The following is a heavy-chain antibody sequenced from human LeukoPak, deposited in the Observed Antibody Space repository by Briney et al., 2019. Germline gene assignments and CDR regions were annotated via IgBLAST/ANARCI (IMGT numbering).Heavy chain of an antibody. CDR3: AKRANYGDFDY. Sequence: GGSLRLSCAASGFTFSNYAMNWVRQAPGKGLEWVSVISGSVDSTYYADSVNGRFTISRDNSKNTLYLQMNSLRAEDTAVYYCAKRANYGDFDYWGQGTLVTVSS. J-gene: IGHJ4*02. D-gene: IGHD4-17*01. CDR1: GFTFSNYA. CDR2: ISGSVDST. V-gene: IGHV3-23*01.